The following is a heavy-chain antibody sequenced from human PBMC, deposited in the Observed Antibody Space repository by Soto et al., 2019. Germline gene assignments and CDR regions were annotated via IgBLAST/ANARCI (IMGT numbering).Heavy chain of an antibody. V-gene: IGHV1-2*04. Sequence: ASVKVSCKASGYTFTGYYMHWVRQAPGQGLEWMGWINPNSGGTNYAQKFQGWATMTRDTSISTAYMELSRLRSDDTAVYYCARDLGPTVTSYYYYGMDVWGQGTTVTVSS. D-gene: IGHD4-17*01. CDR3: ARDLGPTVTSYYYYGMDV. CDR1: GYTFTGYY. CDR2: INPNSGGT. J-gene: IGHJ6*02.